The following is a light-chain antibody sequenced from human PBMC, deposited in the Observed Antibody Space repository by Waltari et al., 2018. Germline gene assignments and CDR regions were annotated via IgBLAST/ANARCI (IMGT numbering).Light chain of an antibody. J-gene: IGLJ3*02. CDR2: VNSDGSH. CDR1: SGHSSNT. CDR3: QTGGHGTWV. V-gene: IGLV4-69*01. Sequence: QLVLTQSPSASASLGASVKLTCTLSSGHSSNTIAWPQQKPEKGPRYLMKVNSDGSHSKGDEIPDRFSGSSSGAERYLTISTVQSEDEADYYCQTGGHGTWVFGGGTKLTVL.